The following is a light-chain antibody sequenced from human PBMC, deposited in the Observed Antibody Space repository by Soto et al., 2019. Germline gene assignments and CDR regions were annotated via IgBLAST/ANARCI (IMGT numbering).Light chain of an antibody. V-gene: IGKV1-12*01. J-gene: IGKJ4*01. Sequence: DIQMTQSPSSVSASVGDRVTITCRASQSIGSWLAWYQQKPGKAPLLLISAASTLQSGVPSRFSGSGSGTDFTLTISSLQPEDFASYHCQQTTSFPPTFGGGTKVEIK. CDR1: QSIGSW. CDR3: QQTTSFPPT. CDR2: AAS.